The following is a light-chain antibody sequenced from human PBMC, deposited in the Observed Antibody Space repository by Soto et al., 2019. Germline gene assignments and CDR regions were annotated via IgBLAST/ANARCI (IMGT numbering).Light chain of an antibody. J-gene: IGKJ1*01. V-gene: IGKV1-8*01. CDR1: QGISSY. Sequence: IRVTQSPSSFSASTGDRVTITCRASQGISSYLAWYQQKPGKAPKLLIYAASTLQSGVPSRFSGSGSGTDFTLTISCLQSEDFATYYCQQYYSYPPAFGQGTKVDI. CDR2: AAS. CDR3: QQYYSYPPA.